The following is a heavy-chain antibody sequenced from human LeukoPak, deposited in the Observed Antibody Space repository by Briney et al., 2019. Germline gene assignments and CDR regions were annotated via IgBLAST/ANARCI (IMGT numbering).Heavy chain of an antibody. CDR1: GGSINSYY. V-gene: IGHV4-4*07. CDR2: IYSNGST. J-gene: IGHJ4*02. CDR3: ARVDIRTAFFDY. D-gene: IGHD5-12*01. Sequence: SETLSLTCTVSGGSINSYYWSWIRQPAGKGLEWIGRIYSNGSTGYNPSLKSRVTMSLDTSKNQFSLNLSSVTAADTAVYYCARVDIRTAFFDYWGQGTLVTVSS.